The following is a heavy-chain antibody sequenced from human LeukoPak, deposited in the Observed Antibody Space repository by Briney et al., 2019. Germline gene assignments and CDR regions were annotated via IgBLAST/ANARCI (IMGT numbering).Heavy chain of an antibody. CDR3: ARGLYSTGWVDY. CDR2: ISSHGGIT. V-gene: IGHV3-64*04. CDR1: GFTFRNYA. Sequence: PGGSLRLSCSASGFTFRNYAIHWVRQAPGRGLEHVSVISSHGGITYYADSVKGRFTISRDNSKNTLYLQMNSLRAEDTAVYYCARGLYSTGWVDYWGQGTLVTVSS. J-gene: IGHJ4*02. D-gene: IGHD6-19*01.